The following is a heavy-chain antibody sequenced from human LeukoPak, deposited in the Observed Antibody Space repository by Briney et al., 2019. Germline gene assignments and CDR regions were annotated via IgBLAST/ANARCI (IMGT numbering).Heavy chain of an antibody. J-gene: IGHJ4*02. Sequence: SETPSLTCPVSGASISSYYWSWIRQPPGKGLEWIGYIYYSGSTNYNPSLKSRVTISVDTSKNQFSLKLSSVTAADTAVYYCARVALNYCSGGSCYPFFDYWGQGTLVTVSS. D-gene: IGHD2-15*01. V-gene: IGHV4-59*01. CDR2: IYYSGST. CDR3: ARVALNYCSGGSCYPFFDY. CDR1: GASISSYY.